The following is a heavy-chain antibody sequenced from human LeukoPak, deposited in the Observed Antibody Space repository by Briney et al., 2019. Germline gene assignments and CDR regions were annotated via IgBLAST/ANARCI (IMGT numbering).Heavy chain of an antibody. CDR3: ARRCYDSSGFDY. CDR1: GFTFTTYA. Sequence: PGGSLRLSCAASGFTFTTYAMSWVRQAPGKGLEWVSAISGSGGSTYYADSVKGRFTISRDNSKNTLCLQMNSLRAEDTAVYYCARRCYDSSGFDYWGQGTLVTVSS. CDR2: ISGSGGST. V-gene: IGHV3-23*01. J-gene: IGHJ4*02. D-gene: IGHD3-22*01.